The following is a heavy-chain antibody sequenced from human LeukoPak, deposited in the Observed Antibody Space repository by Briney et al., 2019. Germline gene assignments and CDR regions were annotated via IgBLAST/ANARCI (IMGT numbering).Heavy chain of an antibody. D-gene: IGHD6-6*01. CDR1: GYTFTSYD. V-gene: IGHV1-8*01. Sequence: ASVKVSCKASGYTFTSYDINWVRQATGQGLEWMGWMNPNSGNTGYAQKFQGRVTMTRNTSISTAYMELSSLRSEDTAVYYCARGPGSSSGHYYYYYYMDVWGKGTTVTVSS. CDR3: ARGPGSSSGHYYYYYYMDV. J-gene: IGHJ6*03. CDR2: MNPNSGNT.